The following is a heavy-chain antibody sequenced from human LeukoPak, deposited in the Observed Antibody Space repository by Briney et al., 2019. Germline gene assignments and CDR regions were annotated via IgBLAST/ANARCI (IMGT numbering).Heavy chain of an antibody. D-gene: IGHD3-10*01. J-gene: IGHJ4*02. CDR3: ARTDMVRGDGYYFDY. V-gene: IGHV4-4*07. CDR2: IYTSGST. Sequence: SETLSLTCTVSGGSISSYYWSWIRQPAGKGLEWIGRIYTSGSTNYNPSLRSRVTMSVDTSKNQFSLKLSSVTAADTAVYYCARTDMVRGDGYYFDYWGQGTLVTVSS. CDR1: GGSISSYY.